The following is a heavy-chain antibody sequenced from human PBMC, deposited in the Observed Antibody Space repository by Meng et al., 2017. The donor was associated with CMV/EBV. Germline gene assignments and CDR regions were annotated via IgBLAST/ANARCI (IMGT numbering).Heavy chain of an antibody. CDR2: INPNSGGT. J-gene: IGHJ5*02. D-gene: IGHD6-6*01. CDR3: AREGYSGSYNWFDP. V-gene: IGHV1-2*02. Sequence: KASGYTFTGYYMHWVRQAPGQGLEWMGWINPNSGGTNYAQKFQGRVTMTRDTSISTAYMELSRLRSDDTAVYYCAREGYSGSYNWFDPWGQGTLVTVSS. CDR1: GYTFTGYY.